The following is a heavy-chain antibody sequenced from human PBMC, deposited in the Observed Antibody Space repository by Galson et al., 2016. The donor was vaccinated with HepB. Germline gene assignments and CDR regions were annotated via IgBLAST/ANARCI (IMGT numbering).Heavy chain of an antibody. Sequence: SLRLSCAASGFIFRSTGMHWVRQAPGKGLEWVAGTAFDETNKHYADSVKGRFTISRDNSKNPLYLQMNSLTSEDTAVYYCAKDRELLDYDWSMPWYWGQGTLVTVSS. CDR1: GFIFRSTG. J-gene: IGHJ4*02. CDR3: AKDRELLDYDWSMPWY. CDR2: TAFDETNK. D-gene: IGHD3-9*01. V-gene: IGHV3-30*18.